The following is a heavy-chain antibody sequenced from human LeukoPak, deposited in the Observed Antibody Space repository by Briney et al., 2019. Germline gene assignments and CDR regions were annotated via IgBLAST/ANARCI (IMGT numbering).Heavy chain of an antibody. CDR2: IYYSGST. CDR1: GGSISTNTYY. CDR3: ARLLLWFGELLWAFDI. V-gene: IGHV4-39*07. D-gene: IGHD3-10*01. J-gene: IGHJ3*02. Sequence: SETLSLTCTVSGGSISTNTYYWGWIRQPPGKGLEWIGSIYYSGSTYYNPSLKSRVTISVDTSKNQFSLKLSSVTAADTAVYYCARLLLWFGELLWAFDIWGQGTMVTVSS.